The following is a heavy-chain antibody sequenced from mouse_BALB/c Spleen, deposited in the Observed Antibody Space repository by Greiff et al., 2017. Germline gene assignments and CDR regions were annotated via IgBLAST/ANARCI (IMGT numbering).Heavy chain of an antibody. CDR3: ARDREGSRDWYFDV. CDR1: GFTFTDYY. D-gene: IGHD1-1*01. CDR2: IRNKANGYTT. J-gene: IGHJ1*01. V-gene: IGHV7-3*02. Sequence: EVKLMASGGGLVQPGGSLRLSCATSGFTFTDYYMSWVRKPPGKALEWLGFIRNKANGYTTEYSASVKGRFTISRDNSQSILYLQMNTLRAEDSATYYCARDREGSRDWYFDVWGAGTTVTVSS.